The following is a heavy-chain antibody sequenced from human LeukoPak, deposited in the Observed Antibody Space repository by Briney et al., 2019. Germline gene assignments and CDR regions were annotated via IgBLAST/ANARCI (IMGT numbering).Heavy chain of an antibody. CDR1: GGSFSGYY. D-gene: IGHD5-24*01. V-gene: IGHV4-34*01. CDR2: INHSGST. Sequence: PSETLSLTCAVYGGSFSGYYWSWIRQPPGKGLEWIGEINHSGSTNYNPSLKSRVTISLDTSKNQFSLKLSSVTAADTAVYYCARVGWRWLQFPDYWGQGTLVTVSS. CDR3: ARVGWRWLQFPDY. J-gene: IGHJ4*02.